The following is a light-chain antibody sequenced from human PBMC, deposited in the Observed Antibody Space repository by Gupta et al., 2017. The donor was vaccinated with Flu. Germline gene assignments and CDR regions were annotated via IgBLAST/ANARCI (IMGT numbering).Light chain of an antibody. CDR2: AAS. CDR3: QQSYSTPRSIT. V-gene: IGKV1-39*01. Sequence: SLSASVGDRVTITCRASQSISSYLNWYQQKPGKAPKLLIYAASSLQSGVPSRFSGSGSGTDFTLTISSLQPEDFATYYCQQSYSTPRSITFGQGTRLEIK. CDR1: QSISSY. J-gene: IGKJ5*01.